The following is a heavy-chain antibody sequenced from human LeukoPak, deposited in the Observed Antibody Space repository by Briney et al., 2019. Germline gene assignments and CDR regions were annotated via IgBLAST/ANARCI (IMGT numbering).Heavy chain of an antibody. CDR2: ISAYNGNT. V-gene: IGHV1-18*01. Sequence: ASVKVSCKASGYTFTSYGISWVRQAPGQGLEWMGWISAYNGNTNYAQKLQGRVTMTIDTSTSTAYMELRSLRSDDTAVYYCARGYHYYDSSGPSDYWGQGTLVTVSS. CDR1: GYTFTSYG. J-gene: IGHJ4*02. D-gene: IGHD3-22*01. CDR3: ARGYHYYDSSGPSDY.